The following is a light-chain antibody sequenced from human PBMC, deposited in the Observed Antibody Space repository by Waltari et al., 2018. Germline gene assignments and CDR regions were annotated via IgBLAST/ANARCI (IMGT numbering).Light chain of an antibody. CDR3: QQYNSFPWT. V-gene: IGKV1-5*03. Sequence: DIQMTQSPSTLSASVGDRVTITCRASQNINYWLAWYQQKPGKAPNLLIYKASSLESGVPSRFSDSGSGTEFTLTISSLQPGDFATYYCQQYNSFPWTFGQGTKVEIK. J-gene: IGKJ1*01. CDR1: QNINYW. CDR2: KAS.